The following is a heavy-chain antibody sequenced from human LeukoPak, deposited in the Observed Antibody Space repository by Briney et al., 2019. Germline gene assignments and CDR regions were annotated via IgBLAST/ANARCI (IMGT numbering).Heavy chain of an antibody. CDR1: GYTFVDYG. J-gene: IGHJ6*03. D-gene: IGHD3-10*01. Sequence: ASVKVSCKASGYTFVDYGFSWVRQAPGQGLEWMGWVSAYNGNTAYAQKLQGRVTMTTDASTSTAYMELRSLRSGDTAVYYCARDLMVRGRGYYMDVWGKGTTVTVSS. V-gene: IGHV1-18*01. CDR3: ARDLMVRGRGYYMDV. CDR2: VSAYNGNT.